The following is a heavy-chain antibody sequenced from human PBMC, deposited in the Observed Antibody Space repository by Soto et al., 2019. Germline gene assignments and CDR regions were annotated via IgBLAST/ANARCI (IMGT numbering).Heavy chain of an antibody. Sequence: GASVKVSCKASGYTFTSYGISWVRQAPGQGLEWMGWISAYNGNTNYAQKLQGRVTMTTDTSTSTAYMELRSLRSDDTAVYYCARAFIRYFDWLLPQDYYYMDVWGKGTTVTVSS. D-gene: IGHD3-9*01. CDR2: ISAYNGNT. CDR3: ARAFIRYFDWLLPQDYYYMDV. V-gene: IGHV1-18*01. CDR1: GYTFTSYG. J-gene: IGHJ6*03.